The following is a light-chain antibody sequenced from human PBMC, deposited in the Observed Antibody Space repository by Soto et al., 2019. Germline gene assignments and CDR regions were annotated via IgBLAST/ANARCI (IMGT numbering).Light chain of an antibody. CDR3: SSYTTSNTLLYV. CDR2: EVS. J-gene: IGLJ1*01. CDR1: NSDVGGYNS. V-gene: IGLV2-14*01. Sequence: QSVLTQPASVSGSPGQSITISCTGTNSDVGGYNSVSWYQQRPGKAPKLMIYEVSNRPSGVSNRFSGSKSGNTASLTISGLQAEDEADYYCSSYTTSNTLLYVFGTGTKLTVL.